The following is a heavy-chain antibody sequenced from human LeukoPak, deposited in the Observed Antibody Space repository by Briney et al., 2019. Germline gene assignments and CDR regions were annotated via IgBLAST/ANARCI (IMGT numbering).Heavy chain of an antibody. CDR1: GFTFSSYA. J-gene: IGHJ4*02. Sequence: PGGSLRLSCAASGFTFSSYAMHWVRQAPGKGLEYVSAISSNGGSTYYANSVKGRFTISRDNSKNTLYLQMGSLRAEDMAVYYCAREVPRDCSGGSCYGEELSDYWGQGTLVTVSS. CDR3: AREVPRDCSGGSCYGEELSDY. D-gene: IGHD2-15*01. V-gene: IGHV3-64*01. CDR2: ISSNGGST.